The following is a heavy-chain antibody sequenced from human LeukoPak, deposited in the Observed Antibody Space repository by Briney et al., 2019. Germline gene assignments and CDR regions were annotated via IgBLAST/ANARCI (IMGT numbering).Heavy chain of an antibody. Sequence: PGGSLRLSCAASGFTFSSYAMHWVRQAPGKGLEWVVVISYDGSNKYYADSVKGRFTISRDNSKNTLYLQMNSLRAEDTAVYYCARAMVVIRSGMDVWGHVTTVTVSS. CDR2: ISYDGSNK. J-gene: IGHJ6*02. V-gene: IGHV3-30-3*01. D-gene: IGHD3-22*01. CDR3: ARAMVVIRSGMDV. CDR1: GFTFSSYA.